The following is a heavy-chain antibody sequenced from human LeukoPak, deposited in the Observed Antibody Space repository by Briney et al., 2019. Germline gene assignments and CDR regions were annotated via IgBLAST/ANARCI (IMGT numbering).Heavy chain of an antibody. V-gene: IGHV4-34*01. Sequence: PSGTLSLTCAVYGGSFSGYYWSWIRQPPGKGLEWIGEINHSGSTNYNPSLKSRVTISVDTSKNQFSLKLSSVTAADTAVYYCARFNVYYDILTGYYPPYYYYGMDVWGQGTTVTVSS. CDR2: INHSGST. CDR3: ARFNVYYDILTGYYPPYYYYGMDV. J-gene: IGHJ6*02. CDR1: GGSFSGYY. D-gene: IGHD3-9*01.